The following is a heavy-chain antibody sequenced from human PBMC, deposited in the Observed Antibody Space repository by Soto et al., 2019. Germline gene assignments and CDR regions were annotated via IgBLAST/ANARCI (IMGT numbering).Heavy chain of an antibody. D-gene: IGHD3-3*01. CDR2: IYTSGST. J-gene: IGHJ4*02. V-gene: IGHV4-4*07. Sequence: PSETLSLTCTVSGGSISSYYWSWIRQPAGKGLEWIGRIYTSGSTNYNPSPKSRVTMSVDTSKNQFSLKLSSVTAADTAVYYCASIIQSSSGSDSFDYGGQGTLVTVSS. CDR3: ASIIQSSSGSDSFDY. CDR1: GGSISSYY.